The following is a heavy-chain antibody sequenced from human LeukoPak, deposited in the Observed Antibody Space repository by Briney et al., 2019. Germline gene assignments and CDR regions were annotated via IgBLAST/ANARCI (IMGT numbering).Heavy chain of an antibody. CDR2: ISWNSGSI. CDR1: GFTFDDYA. Sequence: PGRSLRLSCAASGFTFDDYAMHWVRHAPGKGLEWVSGISWNSGSIGYADSVKGRFTISRDNAKNSLYLQMNSLRAEDTALYYCAKDSQLGYFDYWGQGTLVTVSS. D-gene: IGHD6-13*01. V-gene: IGHV3-9*01. J-gene: IGHJ4*02. CDR3: AKDSQLGYFDY.